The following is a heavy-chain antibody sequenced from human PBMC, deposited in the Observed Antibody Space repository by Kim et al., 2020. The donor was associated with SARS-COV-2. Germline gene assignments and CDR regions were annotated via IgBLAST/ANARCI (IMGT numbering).Heavy chain of an antibody. J-gene: IGHJ6*02. CDR2: IYPGDSDT. D-gene: IGHD3-10*01. CDR1: GYSFTSYW. CDR3: ARTTYYYGSGSYYYYGMDV. V-gene: IGHV5-51*01. Sequence: GESLKISCKGSGYSFTSYWIGWVRQMPGKGLEWMGIIYPGDSDTRYSPSFQCQVTISADKSISTAYLQWSSLKASDTAMYYCARTTYYYGSGSYYYYGMDVWGQGTTVTVSS.